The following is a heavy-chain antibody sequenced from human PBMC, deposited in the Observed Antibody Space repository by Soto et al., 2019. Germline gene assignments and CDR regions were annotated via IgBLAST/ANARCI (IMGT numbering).Heavy chain of an antibody. CDR1: GYTFTNYG. CDR2: ISAYTGNT. Sequence: QVQLVQSGAEVKKPGASVKVSCKASGYTFTNYGISWVRQAPGQGLEWMGWISAYTGNTDYAQKLQGRVTMTTDTPTRTAYMELRSLRSDDTAVYYCARVGAYCVSTSCHDYWGQGTLVTVSS. V-gene: IGHV1-18*01. D-gene: IGHD2-2*01. CDR3: ARVGAYCVSTSCHDY. J-gene: IGHJ4*02.